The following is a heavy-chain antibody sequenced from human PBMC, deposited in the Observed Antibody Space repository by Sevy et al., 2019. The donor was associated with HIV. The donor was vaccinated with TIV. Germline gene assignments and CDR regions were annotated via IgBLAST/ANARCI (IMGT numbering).Heavy chain of an antibody. CDR1: GFTFSRYG. J-gene: IGHJ3*02. D-gene: IGHD3-22*01. CDR2: IWNDRGNK. CDR3: ASLPNNYYDSSGSSGDDAFDI. Sequence: GGSLRLSCAASGFTFSRYGMHWVRQAPGKGLEWVAVIWNDRGNKHYADSVRGRFTISRDNSKNKLYLQMNSLSAEDTGVYYCASLPNNYYDSSGSSGDDAFDIWGQGTMVTVSS. V-gene: IGHV3-33*01.